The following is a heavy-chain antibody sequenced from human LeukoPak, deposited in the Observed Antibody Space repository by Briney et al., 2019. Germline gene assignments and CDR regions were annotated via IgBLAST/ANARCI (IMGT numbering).Heavy chain of an antibody. Sequence: PGGSLRLSCAASGFTFDDYAMHWVRQAPGQGLEWVSGISWNSGSIGYADSVKGRFTISRDNAKNSLYLQMNSLRAEDTALYYCAKDMARGYSYGLNAFDIWGQGTMVTVSS. D-gene: IGHD5-18*01. J-gene: IGHJ3*02. CDR1: GFTFDDYA. CDR2: ISWNSGSI. V-gene: IGHV3-9*01. CDR3: AKDMARGYSYGLNAFDI.